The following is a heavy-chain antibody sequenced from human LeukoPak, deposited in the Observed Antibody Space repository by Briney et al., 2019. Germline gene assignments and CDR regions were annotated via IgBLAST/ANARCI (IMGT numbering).Heavy chain of an antibody. Sequence: GGSLRLSCAASGFTFGSYAMHWVRQAPGKGLEWVAVISYDGSNKYYADSVKGRFTISRDNSKNTLYLQMNSLRAEDTAVYYCAKDYYYDSSGYSPIFDYWGQGTLVTVSS. CDR1: GFTFGSYA. D-gene: IGHD3-22*01. V-gene: IGHV3-30-3*01. CDR2: ISYDGSNK. CDR3: AKDYYYDSSGYSPIFDY. J-gene: IGHJ4*02.